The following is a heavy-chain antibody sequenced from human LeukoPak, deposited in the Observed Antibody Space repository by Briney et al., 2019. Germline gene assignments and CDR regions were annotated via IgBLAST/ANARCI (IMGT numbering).Heavy chain of an antibody. D-gene: IGHD3-16*02. Sequence: GESLKISCNGSGYSFTTYWIGWVRQMPGKGLEWMGIIYPGDSDTRYSPSFQGQVTISADKSISTAYLQWSSLKASDTATYYCARQSGSYRYAGIDYWGQGTLVIASS. V-gene: IGHV5-51*01. CDR2: IYPGDSDT. CDR1: GYSFTTYW. J-gene: IGHJ4*02. CDR3: ARQSGSYRYAGIDY.